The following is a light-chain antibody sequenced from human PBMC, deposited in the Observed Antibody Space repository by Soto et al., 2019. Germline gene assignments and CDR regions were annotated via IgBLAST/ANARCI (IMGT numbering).Light chain of an antibody. V-gene: IGKV3-20*01. Sequence: EIALTQSPCTLPLSPGERATLSCRASQTVRNNYLAWYQQKTGQAPRLLIYDASSRATGIPDRLSGGGSGTDLNLTISSLEPEDFAVYYCQKFSSYPLTCGGGTKVDIK. J-gene: IGKJ4*01. CDR3: QKFSSYPLT. CDR2: DAS. CDR1: QTVRNNY.